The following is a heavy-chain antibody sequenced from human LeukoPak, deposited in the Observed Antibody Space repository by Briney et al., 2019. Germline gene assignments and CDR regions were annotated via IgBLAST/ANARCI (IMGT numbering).Heavy chain of an antibody. CDR2: ITSKSYDGTT. D-gene: IGHD4-17*01. Sequence: KPGGSLRLSCAASGFTFSSYSMNWVRQAPGKGLEWVARITSKSYDGTTDYTAPVKGRFTISRDDSKNTLYLQMNSLEIEDTAVYYCSTAFYGAPLAWGQGTLVTVSS. CDR3: STAFYGAPLA. V-gene: IGHV3-15*01. J-gene: IGHJ5*02. CDR1: GFTFSSYS.